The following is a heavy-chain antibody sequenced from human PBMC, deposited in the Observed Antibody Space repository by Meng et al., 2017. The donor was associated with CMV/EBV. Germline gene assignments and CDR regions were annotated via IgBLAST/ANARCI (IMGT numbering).Heavy chain of an antibody. CDR2: IIPIFGTA. Sequence: CKASGGTFSSYAISWVRQAPGQGLEWMGGIIPIFGTANYAQKFQGRVTITTDESTSTAYMELSSLRSEDTAVYYCATMGATTNWFDPWGQGTLVTVSS. CDR3: ATMGATTNWFDP. V-gene: IGHV1-69*05. CDR1: GGTFSSYA. J-gene: IGHJ5*02. D-gene: IGHD1-26*01.